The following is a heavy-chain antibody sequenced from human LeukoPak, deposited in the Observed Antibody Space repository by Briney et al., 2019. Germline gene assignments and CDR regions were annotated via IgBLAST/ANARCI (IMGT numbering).Heavy chain of an antibody. J-gene: IGHJ6*04. V-gene: IGHV3-23*01. CDR1: GFTFNTYA. Sequence: GGSLRLSCAASGFTFNTYAMSWVRQAPGKGLEWVSTISTYGGSTYYADSVRGRFTISRDNSKNTLYLQMNSLRAEDTAVYYCAELGITMIGGVWGKGTTVTISS. CDR3: AELGITMIGGV. D-gene: IGHD3-10*02. CDR2: ISTYGGST.